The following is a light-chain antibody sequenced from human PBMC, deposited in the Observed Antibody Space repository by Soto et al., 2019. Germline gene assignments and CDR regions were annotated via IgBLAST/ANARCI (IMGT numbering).Light chain of an antibody. Sequence: EIVLTQSPGTLSLSPGERATLSCRTSQSVGNNYLAWYQQKPGQAPRLLIYGASSRATGIPERFSGSGSGTDFPLSISRLEPEDFAVYHCQQYVSTPWTFGQGNKVEIK. J-gene: IGKJ1*01. CDR3: QQYVSTPWT. CDR2: GAS. CDR1: QSVGNNY. V-gene: IGKV3-20*01.